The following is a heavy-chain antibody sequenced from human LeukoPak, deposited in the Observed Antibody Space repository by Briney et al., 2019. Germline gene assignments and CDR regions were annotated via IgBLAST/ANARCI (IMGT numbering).Heavy chain of an antibody. CDR1: GFTFDDYA. CDR3: ANPSPRVFG. V-gene: IGHV3-9*01. J-gene: IGHJ4*02. D-gene: IGHD6-13*01. Sequence: PGGSLRLSCAASGFTFDDYAMHWVRQAPGKGLEWVSGISWNSITIGYADSVKGRFTISRDNSKNSVYLQMNSLRPEDTALYYCANPSPRVFGWGQGTLVAVSS. CDR2: ISWNSITI.